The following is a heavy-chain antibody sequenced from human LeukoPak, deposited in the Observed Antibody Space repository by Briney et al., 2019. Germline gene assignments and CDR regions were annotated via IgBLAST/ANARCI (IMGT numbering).Heavy chain of an antibody. J-gene: IGHJ4*02. CDR1: GFTFGDYA. CDR2: IRRKAYGGTT. D-gene: IGHD4-17*01. Sequence: GGSLRFSCTASGFTFGDYAMSWVRQAPGKGLEWVGFIRRKAYGGTTEYAASVKGRFTISRDDSKSIAYLQMNSLKTEDTAVYYCTRTGDGDYYFDYWGQGTLVTVSS. V-gene: IGHV3-49*04. CDR3: TRTGDGDYYFDY.